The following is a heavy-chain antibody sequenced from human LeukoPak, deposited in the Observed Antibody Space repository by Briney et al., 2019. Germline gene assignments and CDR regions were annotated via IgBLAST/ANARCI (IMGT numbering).Heavy chain of an antibody. Sequence: PSETLSLTCTVSGYSISSGYYWGWIRQPPGKGLEWIGSIYHSGSTYYNPSLKSRVTISVDTSKNQFSLKLSSVTAADTAVYYCARDRCGGDCYSTSRRNAFDIWGQGTMVTVSS. J-gene: IGHJ3*02. V-gene: IGHV4-38-2*02. CDR1: GYSISSGYY. CDR2: IYHSGST. CDR3: ARDRCGGDCYSTSRRNAFDI. D-gene: IGHD2-21*02.